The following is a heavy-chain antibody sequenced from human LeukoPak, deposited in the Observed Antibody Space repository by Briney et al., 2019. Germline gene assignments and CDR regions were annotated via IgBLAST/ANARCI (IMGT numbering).Heavy chain of an antibody. CDR3: ARWLLLLVVGTLDY. J-gene: IGHJ4*02. Sequence: GGSLRLSCAASGFTFDDYGMSWVRQAPGKGLEWVSGINWNGGSTGYADSVKGRFTISRDNAKNSLYLQMNSLRAEDTALYHCARWLLLLVVGTLDYWGQGTLVTVSS. CDR1: GFTFDDYG. CDR2: INWNGGST. V-gene: IGHV3-20*01. D-gene: IGHD1-26*01.